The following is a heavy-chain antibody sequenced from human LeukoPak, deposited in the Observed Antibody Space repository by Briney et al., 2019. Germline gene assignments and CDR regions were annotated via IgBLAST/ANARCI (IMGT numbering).Heavy chain of an antibody. CDR1: GFTFSDSG. D-gene: IGHD2-21*02. CDR3: EKDLGGSGDYRPY. CDR2: ISYDGVNK. Sequence: QPGGSLRLSCAASGFTFSDSGLHWVRQAPGKGLEWVAVISYDGVNKHYADSAKGRFTVSRDNSKNTLYLQMNSLSAEDTAVYYCEKDLGGSGDYRPYWGQGSVVTVSS. V-gene: IGHV3-30*18. J-gene: IGHJ4*02.